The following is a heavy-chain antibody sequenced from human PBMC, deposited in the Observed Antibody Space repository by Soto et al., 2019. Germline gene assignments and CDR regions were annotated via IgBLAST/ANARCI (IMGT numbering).Heavy chain of an antibody. D-gene: IGHD3-22*01. CDR1: GFTLSSYS. Sequence: EVQLVESGGGLVKPGGSLRLSCAASGFTLSSYSMNWVRQAPGKGQEWVSSSSSSSSYIYYADSVKGRFTISRDNAKNSLYLQMNSLRAEDTAVYYCARDTGALTYYYDSSGGYYGMDVWGLGTTVTVSS. CDR2: SSSSSSYI. CDR3: ARDTGALTYYYDSSGGYYGMDV. J-gene: IGHJ6*02. V-gene: IGHV3-21*01.